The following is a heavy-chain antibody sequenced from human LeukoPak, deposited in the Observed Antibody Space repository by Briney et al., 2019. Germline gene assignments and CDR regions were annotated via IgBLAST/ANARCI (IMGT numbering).Heavy chain of an antibody. V-gene: IGHV3-23*01. J-gene: IGHJ4*02. Sequence: GGSLILSCVVSGFTFSTADMNWVRQAPGTGLQWVAGISARDVTAYADSVKGRFTISRDTSKNTLYLQMNSLRVDDTAVYYCASVTWATRGGDYWGQGTLVTVSS. CDR1: GFTFSTAD. CDR3: ASVTWATRGGDY. D-gene: IGHD3-10*01. CDR2: ISARDVTA.